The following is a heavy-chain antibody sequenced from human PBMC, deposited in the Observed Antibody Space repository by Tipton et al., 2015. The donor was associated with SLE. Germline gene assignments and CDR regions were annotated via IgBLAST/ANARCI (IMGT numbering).Heavy chain of an antibody. D-gene: IGHD2-21*01. CDR1: GFTFSHYA. V-gene: IGHV3-33*01. Sequence: SLRLSCAASGFTFSHYAMHWVRQAPGKGLEWVAGIWFEGSDKGYVDSVKGRFTISRDSSKNTLYLQMNSLRAEDTAVYYCARDGEVGGHIDYWGQGTLVTVSS. J-gene: IGHJ4*02. CDR2: IWFEGSDK. CDR3: ARDGEVGGHIDY.